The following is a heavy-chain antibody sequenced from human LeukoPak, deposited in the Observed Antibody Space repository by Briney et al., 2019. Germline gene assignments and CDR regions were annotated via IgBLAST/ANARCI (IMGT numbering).Heavy chain of an antibody. CDR2: IYSGGST. CDR1: GFTVSSNY. V-gene: IGHV3-53*01. CDR3: ARGWVPYYFDY. D-gene: IGHD5-24*01. J-gene: IGHJ4*02. Sequence: GGSLRLSCAASGFTVSSNYMSWVRQAPGKGLGWVSVIYSGGSTYYADSVKGRFTISRDNSKNTLYLQMNSLRAEDTAVYYCARGWVPYYFDYWGQGTLVTVSS.